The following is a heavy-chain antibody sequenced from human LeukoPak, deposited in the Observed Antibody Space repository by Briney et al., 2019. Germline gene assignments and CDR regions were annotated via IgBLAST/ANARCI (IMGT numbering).Heavy chain of an antibody. CDR1: GFTFSSYA. V-gene: IGHV3-23*01. CDR2: ISDDGGGT. CDR3: AKGGGSWYFDC. J-gene: IGHJ4*02. D-gene: IGHD3-16*01. Sequence: GGSLRLSCGASGFTFSSYAMSWVRQAPGKGLECVSTISDDGGGTYYADSVKGRFSISRDNSKNTLYLQMNRLSAADTAVYYCAKGGGSWYFDCWGQGTLVTVSS.